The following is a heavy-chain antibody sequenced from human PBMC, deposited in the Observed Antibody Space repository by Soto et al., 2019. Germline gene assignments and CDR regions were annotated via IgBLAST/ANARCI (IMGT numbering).Heavy chain of an antibody. CDR3: ARVRVVGATRLYYHYGLDV. J-gene: IGHJ6*02. CDR1: GGTFSTYA. Sequence: ASVKVSFKASGGTFSTYAISWVRQAPGQGLEWMGGVIPIFGTSTYAQNFQGRVTITPDESTSTAYMELSRLRSEDTAVYYCARVRVVGATRLYYHYGLDVWGQGTTVTVSS. CDR2: VIPIFGTS. D-gene: IGHD1-26*01. V-gene: IGHV1-69*13.